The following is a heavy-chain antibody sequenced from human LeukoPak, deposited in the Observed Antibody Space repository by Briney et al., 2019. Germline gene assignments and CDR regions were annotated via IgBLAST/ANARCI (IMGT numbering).Heavy chain of an antibody. CDR3: ARGNGDYVPLGGYGMDV. CDR2: ISAYNGNT. Sequence: GASVKVSCKASGYTFTSYGISWVRQAPGQGLEWMGWISAYNGNTNYAQKLQGRVTMTTDTSTSTAYMELRSLRSDDTAVYYCARGNGDYVPLGGYGMDVWGQGTTVTVSS. D-gene: IGHD4-17*01. J-gene: IGHJ6*02. CDR1: GYTFTSYG. V-gene: IGHV1-18*01.